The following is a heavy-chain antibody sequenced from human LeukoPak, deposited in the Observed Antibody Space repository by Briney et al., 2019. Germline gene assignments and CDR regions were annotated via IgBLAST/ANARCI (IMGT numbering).Heavy chain of an antibody. CDR2: IIPILGIA. CDR1: GGTFISYA. CDR3: ARSNSYGGFDY. D-gene: IGHD5-18*01. J-gene: IGHJ4*02. V-gene: IGHV1-69*04. Sequence: ASVKVSCKASGGTFISYAISWVRQAPGQGLEWMGRIIPILGIANYAQKFQGRVTITADKSTSTAYMELSSLRSEDTAVYYCARSNSYGGFDYWGQGTLVTVSS.